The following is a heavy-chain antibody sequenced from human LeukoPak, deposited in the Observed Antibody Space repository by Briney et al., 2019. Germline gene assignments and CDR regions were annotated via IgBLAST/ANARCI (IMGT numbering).Heavy chain of an antibody. V-gene: IGHV3-30-3*01. CDR3: ARERKHSSWFQH. CDR2: ISYDGSNK. D-gene: IGHD3-3*02. J-gene: IGHJ1*01. CDR1: GFTFSSYA. Sequence: GGSLRLSCAASGFTFSSYAMHWVRQAPGKGLEWVAVISYDGSNKYNADSVKGRFTISRDNSKNTLYLQMNSLRAEDTAVYYCARERKHSSWFQHWGQGTLVTVSS.